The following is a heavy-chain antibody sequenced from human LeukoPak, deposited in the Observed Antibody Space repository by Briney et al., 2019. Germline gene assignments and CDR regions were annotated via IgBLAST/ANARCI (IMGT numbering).Heavy chain of an antibody. CDR2: IWYDGSNK. CDR1: GFTFSSYG. CDR3: ARDRLGYFQH. V-gene: IGHV3-33*01. Sequence: GRSLRLSCAASGFTFSSYGMHWVRQAPGKGLEWVAVIWYDGSNKYYADSVKGRFTISRDNSKNTLYLQMNSLRDEDTAVYYCARDRLGYFQHWGQGTLVTVSS. D-gene: IGHD6-19*01. J-gene: IGHJ1*01.